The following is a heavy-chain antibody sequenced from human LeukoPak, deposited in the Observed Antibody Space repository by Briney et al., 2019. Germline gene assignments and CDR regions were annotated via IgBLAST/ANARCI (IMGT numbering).Heavy chain of an antibody. V-gene: IGHV4-39*01. J-gene: IGHJ4*02. D-gene: IGHD6-13*01. Sequence: PSETLSLTCTVSGGSISSSSYYWGWLRQPPGTGLEWIGSIYYSGSTYYNPSHKSRVTISVDTSNNQFSLKLSSVTAADTAVYYCAESLLHDIAGLYGSYFDYWGQGTLVTVSS. CDR1: GGSISSSSYY. CDR2: IYYSGST. CDR3: AESLLHDIAGLYGSYFDY.